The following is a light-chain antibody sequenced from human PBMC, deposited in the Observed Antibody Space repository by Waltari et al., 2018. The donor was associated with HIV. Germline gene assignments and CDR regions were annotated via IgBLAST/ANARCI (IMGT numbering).Light chain of an antibody. V-gene: IGKV1-39*01. J-gene: IGKJ3*01. CDR3: QQSYGAPFT. CDR2: GGS. Sequence: IQMTQSPSALSASVGDTVTITCRASRKINRYLNWYQKKVGEPPKLLVYGGSSLQRGVPARFRGSGSGSEYILTISNLQSDDFATYFCQQSYGAPFTFGPGSTL. CDR1: RKINRY.